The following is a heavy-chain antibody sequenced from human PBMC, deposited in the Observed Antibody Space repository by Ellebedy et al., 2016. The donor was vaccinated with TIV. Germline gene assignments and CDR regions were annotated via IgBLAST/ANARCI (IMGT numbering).Heavy chain of an antibody. CDR3: QVEVHPQVDY. J-gene: IGHJ4*02. CDR2: TRNKARSYTT. CDR1: GFTFSDHY. V-gene: IGHV3-72*01. D-gene: IGHD3-10*01. Sequence: GGSLRLXXAASGFTFSDHYMDWVRLPPGKGLEWVGRTRNKARSYTTEYAASVKGRFTISRDDSKNSLFLHMNSLKTEDTAVYYCQVEVHPQVDYWGQGTLVTVSS.